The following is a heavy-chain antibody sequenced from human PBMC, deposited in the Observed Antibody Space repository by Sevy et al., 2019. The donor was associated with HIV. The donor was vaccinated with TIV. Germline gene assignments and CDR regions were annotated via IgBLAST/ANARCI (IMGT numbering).Heavy chain of an antibody. CDR3: ARDGAPGYSYGYWFDP. CDR2: IKQDGSEE. J-gene: IGHJ5*02. CDR1: GFTFSSYW. Sequence: GGSLRLSCAASGFTFSSYWMSWVRQAPGKGLEWVANIKQDGSEEYYVDSVKGRFTISRDNAKNSLYLQMNSLRAEDTAVYYCARDGAPGYSYGYWFDPWGQGTLVTVSS. V-gene: IGHV3-7*01. D-gene: IGHD5-18*01.